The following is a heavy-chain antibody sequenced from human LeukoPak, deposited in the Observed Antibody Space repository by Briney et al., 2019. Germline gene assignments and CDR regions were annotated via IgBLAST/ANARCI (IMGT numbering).Heavy chain of an antibody. J-gene: IGHJ4*02. D-gene: IGHD2-8*02. CDR3: ARHRRYTTGSEEYDY. CDR2: IYYSGTT. CDR1: GDSISSSSYY. Sequence: SETLSLTCTVSGDSISSSSYYWAWIRRPPGKGLEWIGSIYYSGTTYYNPSLKSRVTISVDTSRSQFSLKVGSVTAADTAVYYCARHRRYTTGSEEYDYWGQGNMVTVCS. V-gene: IGHV4-39*01.